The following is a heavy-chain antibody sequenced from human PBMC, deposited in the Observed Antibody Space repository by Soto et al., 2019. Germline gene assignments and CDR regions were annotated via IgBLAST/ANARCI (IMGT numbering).Heavy chain of an antibody. J-gene: IGHJ4*02. CDR2: INPANGVT. Sequence: QVQLVQSGAEVKKPGASVKLSCKNSGYTFTTIFLHWLRQAPGQRLEWMGWINPANGVTMYSQKFLGRVSNTRDTSATTAYMELTSLTSDDTAVYYCARGPSCGCFDFWGQGTLVTVSS. CDR3: ARGPSCGCFDF. CDR1: GYTFTTIF. D-gene: IGHD5-12*01. V-gene: IGHV1-3*01.